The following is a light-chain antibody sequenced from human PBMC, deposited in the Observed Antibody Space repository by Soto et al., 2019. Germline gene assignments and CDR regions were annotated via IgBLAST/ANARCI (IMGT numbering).Light chain of an antibody. CDR3: LQTYSTPFT. CDR1: ESVIGY. CDR2: GAS. J-gene: IGKJ3*01. Sequence: DIQMTQSPSSLSASVADRVTITCRASESVIGYLNWYQHKPGRAPKLLIFGASKLQNGVPSRFSGSGSGTDFTLTISSLQPEDFATYYCLQTYSTPFTFGPGTKVDIK. V-gene: IGKV1-39*01.